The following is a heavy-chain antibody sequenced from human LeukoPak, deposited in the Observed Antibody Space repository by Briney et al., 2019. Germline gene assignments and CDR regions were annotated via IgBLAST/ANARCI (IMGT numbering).Heavy chain of an antibody. CDR2: IYHSGST. Sequence: PSETLSLTYTVSGYSISSGYYWGWIRQPPGKGLEWIGSIYHSGSTYYNPSLKSRVTISVDTSKNQFSLKLSSVTAADTAVYYCARVFGGVGSPYDFWSGYSQGSDYWGQGTLVTVSS. CDR1: GYSISSGYY. CDR3: ARVFGGVGSPYDFWSGYSQGSDY. V-gene: IGHV4-38-2*02. J-gene: IGHJ4*02. D-gene: IGHD3-3*01.